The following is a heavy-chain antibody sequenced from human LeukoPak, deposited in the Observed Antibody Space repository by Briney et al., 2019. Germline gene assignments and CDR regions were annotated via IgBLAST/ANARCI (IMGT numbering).Heavy chain of an antibody. V-gene: IGHV4-61*02. CDR3: ARGGFCIGGSCYPPSDAFDI. Sequence: SQTLSLTCTVSGGSITSGIYYWTWIRQPAGRGLEWIGRIYTSGSTNYNPSLKSRVTISLDTSKNHFSLKLNSVTVADTAVYYCARGGFCIGGSCYPPSDAFDIWGQGTVVTVSS. CDR2: IYTSGST. CDR1: GGSITSGIYY. J-gene: IGHJ3*02. D-gene: IGHD2-15*01.